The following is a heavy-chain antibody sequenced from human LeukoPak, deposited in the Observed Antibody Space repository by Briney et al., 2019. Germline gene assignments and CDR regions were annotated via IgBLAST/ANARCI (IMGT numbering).Heavy chain of an antibody. CDR3: TIGYSYGIDAFDI. CDR1: GFTFSDYY. J-gene: IGHJ3*02. Sequence: PGGSLRLSCAASGFTFSDYYMSWIRQAPGKGLEWVSYISSSGSTIYYADSVKGRFTISRDNAKNSLYLQMNSLRAEDTAAYYCTIGYSYGIDAFDIWGQGTMVTVSS. D-gene: IGHD5-18*01. V-gene: IGHV3-11*01. CDR2: ISSSGSTI.